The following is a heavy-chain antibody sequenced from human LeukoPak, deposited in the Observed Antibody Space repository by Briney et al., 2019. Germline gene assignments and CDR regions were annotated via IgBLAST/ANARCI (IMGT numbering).Heavy chain of an antibody. D-gene: IGHD3-10*01. CDR3: ARGLISTPLWFGEFPNYYYYYMDV. Sequence: ASVKVSCKASGGTFSSYAISWVRQAPGQGLEWMGGIIPIFGTANYAQKFQGRVTITADESTSTAYMELRSLRPDDTAVYYCARGLISTPLWFGEFPNYYYYYMDVWGKGTTVTISS. V-gene: IGHV1-69*01. CDR2: IIPIFGTA. J-gene: IGHJ6*03. CDR1: GGTFSSYA.